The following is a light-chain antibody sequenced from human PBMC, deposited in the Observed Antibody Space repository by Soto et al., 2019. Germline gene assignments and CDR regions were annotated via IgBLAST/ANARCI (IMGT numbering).Light chain of an antibody. CDR3: QQYGSSPGT. CDR1: QSVSSSY. V-gene: IGKV3-20*01. Sequence: EIVLTQSPGTLSLSPGERATLPFSASQSVSSSYLAWYQQKPGQAPRLLIYGASSRATGIPDRFSGSGSGTDFTLTISRLEPEDFAVYYCQQYGSSPGTFGQGTKVDIK. J-gene: IGKJ1*01. CDR2: GAS.